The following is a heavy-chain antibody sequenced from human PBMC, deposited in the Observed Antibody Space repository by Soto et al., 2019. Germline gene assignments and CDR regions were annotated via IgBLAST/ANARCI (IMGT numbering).Heavy chain of an antibody. CDR1: GYTFTGYY. Sequence: QVQLVQSGAEVKMPGASVKVSCKASGYTFTGYYMHWVRQAPGQGPEWMGWINPNSGGTTYAQKFQGRVTVTRDTSISTAYMELSSLRSDDTAVYYCARGGSSSLDYWGQGTLVTVSS. CDR2: INPNSGGT. J-gene: IGHJ4*02. CDR3: ARGGSSSLDY. D-gene: IGHD6-6*01. V-gene: IGHV1-2*02.